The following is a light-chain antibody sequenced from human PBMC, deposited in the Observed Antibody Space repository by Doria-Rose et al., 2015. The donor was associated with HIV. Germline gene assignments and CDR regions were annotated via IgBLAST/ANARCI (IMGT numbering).Light chain of an antibody. J-gene: IGKJ3*01. CDR3: QQYYDTPS. V-gene: IGKV4-1*01. CDR2: WAS. CDR1: QRHLYTSKNY. Sequence: DIQVTQSPESLGMSLGERANLNCKSNQRHLYTSKNYFAWYQQKPGQTPKLLTYWASTRQSGVPARFSGSGSGTDFTLTISSLEAEDVAVYYCQQYYDTPSFGPGTTVDIK.